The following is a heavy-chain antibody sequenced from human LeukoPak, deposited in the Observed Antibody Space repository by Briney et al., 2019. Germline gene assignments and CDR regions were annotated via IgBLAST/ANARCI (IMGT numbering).Heavy chain of an antibody. V-gene: IGHV3-23*01. Sequence: PGGSLRLSCAASGFTFSSYALSWVRQAPGKGLEWVSAISGSGGSTYYADSVKGRFTISRDNSKNTLYLQMNSLRAEDTAVYYCAKGESRGRSTYSKWDYYYGMDVWGQGTTVTVSS. CDR3: AKGESRGRSTYSKWDYYYGMDV. CDR2: ISGSGGST. CDR1: GFTFSSYA. D-gene: IGHD2-15*01. J-gene: IGHJ6*02.